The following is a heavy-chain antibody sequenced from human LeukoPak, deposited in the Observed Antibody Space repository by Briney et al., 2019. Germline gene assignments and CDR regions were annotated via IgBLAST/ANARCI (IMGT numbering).Heavy chain of an antibody. CDR2: ITRSTSYI. CDR3: ARDPTPRDGGY. Sequence: GGSLRMSCAASGFNFSAYSVNWVRQAPGKGLEWVSSITRSTSYIYFADSVRGRFTISRDNAKNSLYLQMNSLRAEDTAVYYCARDPTPRDGGYWGRGTLVTVSS. D-gene: IGHD5-24*01. CDR1: GFNFSAYS. J-gene: IGHJ4*02. V-gene: IGHV3-21*01.